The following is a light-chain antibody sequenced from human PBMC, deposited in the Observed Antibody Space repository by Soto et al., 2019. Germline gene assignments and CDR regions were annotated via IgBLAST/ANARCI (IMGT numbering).Light chain of an antibody. V-gene: IGKV3-20*01. Sequence: EIVWTQSAGTLSLSPGERATLSCRASQSVTSNNYLAWYQQKHGQAPMLLIFGASTRATGLPDRFSGSGSGPDFTLTSSRLEPDDFALYYCQQYANLPYTFGQWTRLEIK. CDR3: QQYANLPYT. CDR1: QSVTSNNY. CDR2: GAS. J-gene: IGKJ2*01.